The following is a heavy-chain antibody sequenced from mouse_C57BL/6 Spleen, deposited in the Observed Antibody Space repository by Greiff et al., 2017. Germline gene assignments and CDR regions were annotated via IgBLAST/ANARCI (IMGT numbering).Heavy chain of an antibody. V-gene: IGHV1-59*01. CDR1: GYTFTSYW. CDR2: IDPSDSYT. CDR3: ARETAQANYFDY. Sequence: QVQLQQPGAELVRPGTSVKLSCKASGYTFTSYWMHWVKQRPGQGLEWIGVIDPSDSYTNYNQKFKGKATLTVDTSSSTAYMPLSSLTSEDSAVYYCARETAQANYFDYWGQGTTLTVSS. J-gene: IGHJ2*01. D-gene: IGHD3-2*02.